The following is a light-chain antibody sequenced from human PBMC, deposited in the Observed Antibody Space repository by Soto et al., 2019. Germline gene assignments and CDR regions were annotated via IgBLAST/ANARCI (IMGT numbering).Light chain of an antibody. J-gene: IGLJ1*01. CDR3: SSYTSNNSFYV. CDR1: SSDVGGYNF. Sequence: QSALTQPASVSGSPGQSITISCTGTSSDVGGYNFVSWYQQRPGKAPKLMIYDVSNRPSGVSDRFSGSKSGNTASLTISVLRTEDEAEYYCSSYTSNNSFYVFGTGTKVTVL. V-gene: IGLV2-14*03. CDR2: DVS.